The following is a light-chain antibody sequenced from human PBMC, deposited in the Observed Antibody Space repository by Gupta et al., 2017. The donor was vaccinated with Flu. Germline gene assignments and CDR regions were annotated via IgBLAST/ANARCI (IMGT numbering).Light chain of an antibody. Sequence: DIQMTQSPSSLSASVGERVTITCQASQDISNYLNWYQQKPGKAPKLLIYDTSNLETGVPSRFSGSGSGTDFTFTISSLQTEDIATYYCQQYDNLPLYTFGQGTKLEIK. CDR1: QDISNY. V-gene: IGKV1-33*01. J-gene: IGKJ2*01. CDR3: QQYDNLPLYT. CDR2: DTS.